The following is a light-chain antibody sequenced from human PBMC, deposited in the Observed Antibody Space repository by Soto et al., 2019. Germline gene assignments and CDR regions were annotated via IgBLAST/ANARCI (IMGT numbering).Light chain of an antibody. J-gene: IGKJ1*01. Sequence: DIQMTQSPSTLSSSVGDRVTITCRASQSISSWLAWYQQKLGTAPNLLIYKASILESGVPSRFSGSGSGTEFTLTISSLQPDDFATYYCQQYNGTFGQGTKVDIK. CDR1: QSISSW. CDR3: QQYNGT. CDR2: KAS. V-gene: IGKV1-5*03.